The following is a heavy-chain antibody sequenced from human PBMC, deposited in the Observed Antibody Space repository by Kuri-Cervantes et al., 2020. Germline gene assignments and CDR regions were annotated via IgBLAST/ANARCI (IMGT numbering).Heavy chain of an antibody. CDR2: INPSGGST. J-gene: IGHJ4*02. CDR1: GYTFTSYY. V-gene: IGHV1-46*01. D-gene: IGHD2-15*01. Sequence: ASVKVSCRASGYTFTSYYMHWVRQAPGQGLEWMGIINPSGGSTSYAQKFQGRVSMSTDTSTSTVYMELSSLRSDDTAVYYCVRESTEDCSGGSCYSFDSWGQGTLVTVSS. CDR3: VRESTEDCSGGSCYSFDS.